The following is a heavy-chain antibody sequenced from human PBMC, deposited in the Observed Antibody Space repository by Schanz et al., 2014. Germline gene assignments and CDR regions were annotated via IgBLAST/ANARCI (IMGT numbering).Heavy chain of an antibody. Sequence: QVQLVQSGAEVQKPGASVMLSCKTSGYSFNLFGVSWVRQAPGQGLEWMGWINTNTGNPTYAQGFTGRFVFSLDTSVSTAYLQISSLKAEDTAAYYCTTETIAMAGTFSIWGQGTLVTVSS. CDR1: GYSFNLFG. V-gene: IGHV7-4-1*02. J-gene: IGHJ4*02. D-gene: IGHD6-19*01. CDR3: TTETIAMAGTFSI. CDR2: INTNTGNP.